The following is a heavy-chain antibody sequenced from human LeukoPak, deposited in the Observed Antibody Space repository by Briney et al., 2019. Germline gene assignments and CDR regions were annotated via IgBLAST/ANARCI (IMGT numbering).Heavy chain of an antibody. D-gene: IGHD1-26*01. CDR3: AREGVGATRHAFDI. CDR1: SGSISTYY. CDR2: IYYSGST. V-gene: IGHV4-59*12. J-gene: IGHJ3*02. Sequence: PSETLSLTCTVSSGSISTYYWSWLRQPPGKGLEWIGSIYYSGSTYYNPSLKSRVTISVDTSKNQFSLKLSSVTAADTAAYYCAREGVGATRHAFDIWGQGTMVTVSS.